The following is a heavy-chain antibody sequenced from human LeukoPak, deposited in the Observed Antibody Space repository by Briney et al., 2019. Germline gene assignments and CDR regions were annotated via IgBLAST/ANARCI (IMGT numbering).Heavy chain of an antibody. CDR1: GFTFISYS. CDR3: ATNLFYYGEYAHDMDV. V-gene: IGHV3-48*02. Sequence: GGSLRLSCAASGFTFISYSLNWVRQAPGKGLEWVSCISSSSSTIYYADSVKGRFTISRDNAKNSLYLQMNSLRDEDTAVYYCATNLFYYGEYAHDMDVWGQGTTVTVSS. CDR2: ISSSSSTI. J-gene: IGHJ6*02. D-gene: IGHD4-17*01.